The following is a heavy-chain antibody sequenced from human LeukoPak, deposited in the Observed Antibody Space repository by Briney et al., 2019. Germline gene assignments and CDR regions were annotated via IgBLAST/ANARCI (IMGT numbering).Heavy chain of an antibody. D-gene: IGHD1-20*01. V-gene: IGHV4-59*01. CDR1: GGSISNYY. Sequence: SETLSLTCTVSGGSISNYYWSWIRQPPGKGLEWIGHIYYSGITNYNPSLKSRVTISEDTSKNQFSLKLSSVTAADTAVYYCASRTYNWNFDYWGQGILVTVSS. CDR2: IYYSGIT. J-gene: IGHJ4*02. CDR3: ASRTYNWNFDY.